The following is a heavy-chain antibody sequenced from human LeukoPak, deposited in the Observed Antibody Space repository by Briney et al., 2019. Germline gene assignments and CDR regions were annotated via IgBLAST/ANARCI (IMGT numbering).Heavy chain of an antibody. D-gene: IGHD2-2*01. CDR3: ATATQPRGYFLH. V-gene: IGHV1-18*01. J-gene: IGHJ1*01. CDR2: ISVNNGGT. Sequence: ASVKVSCKASGYTFTTYSLAWVRQAPGQSLEWMGWISVNNGGTNYAQSFQDRVTLTRDTSTNTAYLELRSLRSDDTAIIYCATATQPRGYFLHWGQSTLVTVYS. CDR1: GYTFTTYS.